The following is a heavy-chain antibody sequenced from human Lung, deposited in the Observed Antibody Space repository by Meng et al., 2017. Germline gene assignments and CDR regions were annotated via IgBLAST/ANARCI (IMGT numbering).Heavy chain of an antibody. Sequence: QVGPQHSGGGLVEASETLSLTFDVSGGSLSDYYWSLIRQPPGKGLEWIGEINHRGSTNYNPSHEHRATISVDTSQNNLSLKLSSVTAADSAVYYCARGPTTMAHDFDYWGQGTLVTVSS. CDR2: INHRGST. CDR3: ARGPTTMAHDFDY. J-gene: IGHJ4*02. D-gene: IGHD4-11*01. V-gene: IGHV4-34*01. CDR1: GGSLSDYY.